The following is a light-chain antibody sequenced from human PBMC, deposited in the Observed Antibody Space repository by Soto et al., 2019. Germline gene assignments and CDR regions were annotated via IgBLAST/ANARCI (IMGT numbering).Light chain of an antibody. CDR3: CSFGENTFVV. V-gene: IGLV2-8*01. CDR2: EVN. CDR1: SRDVGYSNY. Sequence: QSVLTQPPSASGSPGQSVTISCSGTSRDVGYSNYVAWYQQHPGKAPKLIIYEVNKRPSGVPDRFSGSKSGYTASLTVSGLQAEDAADYYCCSFGENTFVVFGSGTKVTV. J-gene: IGLJ1*01.